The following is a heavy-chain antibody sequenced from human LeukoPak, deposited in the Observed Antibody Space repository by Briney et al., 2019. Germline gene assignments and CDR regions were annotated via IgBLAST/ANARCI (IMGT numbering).Heavy chain of an antibody. CDR1: GGSFSGYD. D-gene: IGHD3-10*01. V-gene: IGHV4-34*01. Sequence: SETLSLTCAVYGGSFSGYDWSWIRQPQGKGLEWIGEINHSRSTNYNPSLKSRVTISVDTSKNQFSLKLSSVTAADTAVYYCARVVRGVMGGYFDYWGQGTLVTVSS. J-gene: IGHJ4*02. CDR2: INHSRST. CDR3: ARVVRGVMGGYFDY.